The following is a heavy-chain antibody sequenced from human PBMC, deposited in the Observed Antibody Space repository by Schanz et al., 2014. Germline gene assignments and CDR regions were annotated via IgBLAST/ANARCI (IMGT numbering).Heavy chain of an antibody. V-gene: IGHV3-30*18. Sequence: QVQLVESGGGVVQPERSLRLSCAASGFNFANHAIHWVRQGQGNGLQWVAVISSDGSKKLYADSVKDRFTISRDNSKNSVSLQMDSLRPEDTAVYFCAKDLHSNSGNYYSYYFDSWGPGALVTVSS. CDR3: AKDLHSNSGNYYSYYFDS. D-gene: IGHD3-10*01. CDR1: GFNFANHA. CDR2: ISSDGSKK. J-gene: IGHJ4*02.